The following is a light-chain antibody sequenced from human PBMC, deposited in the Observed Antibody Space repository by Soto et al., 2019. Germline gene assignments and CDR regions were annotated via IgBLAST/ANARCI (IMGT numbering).Light chain of an antibody. V-gene: IGKV3-11*01. CDR2: DAF. CDR3: QQRSSWPLT. Sequence: EIVLTQSPATLSLSPGERATLSSRASQSVSSYLVWYQQKPGQAPRLLIFDAFNRATGIPARFSGSGSGTDFTLTISSLEPEDFAVYFCQQRSSWPLTIGGGTKVEIK. J-gene: IGKJ4*01. CDR1: QSVSSY.